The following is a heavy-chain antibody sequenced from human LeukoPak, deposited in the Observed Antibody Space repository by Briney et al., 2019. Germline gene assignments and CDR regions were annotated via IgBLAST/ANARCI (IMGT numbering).Heavy chain of an antibody. D-gene: IGHD4-17*01. CDR2: VFYSGSN. CDR3: ARRNTADASIDF. V-gene: IGHV4-59*08. J-gene: IGHJ4*02. Sequence: SETLSLTCSVSGGFMIGHWWSWIRQPPGKGLEWIGDVFYSGSNNYNPSLKSRLTISLDTSKNQFSLNLRSVTATDTAMYYCARRNTADASIDFWGQGTLVTASS. CDR1: GGFMIGHW.